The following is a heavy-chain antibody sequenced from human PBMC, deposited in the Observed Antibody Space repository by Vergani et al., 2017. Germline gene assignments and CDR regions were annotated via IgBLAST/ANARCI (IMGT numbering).Heavy chain of an antibody. CDR3: ATASYVENGPFDY. V-gene: IGHV1-3*01. CDR1: GYTFTSYA. CDR2: INAGNGNT. D-gene: IGHD3-16*01. J-gene: IGHJ4*02. Sequence: QVQLVQSGAEVKKPGASVKVSCKASGYTFTSYAMHWVRQAPGQRLEWMGWINAGNGNTKYSQKFQGRVTITRDTSASTAYMELSSLRSEDTALYYCATASYVENGPFDYWGQGTLVTVSS.